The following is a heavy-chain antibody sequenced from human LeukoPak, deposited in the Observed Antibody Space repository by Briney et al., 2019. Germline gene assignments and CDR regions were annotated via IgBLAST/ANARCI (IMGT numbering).Heavy chain of an antibody. CDR1: GYTFTSYA. CDR2: ISAGNGNT. Sequence: ASVKVSCKASGYTFTSYAIRWVRQAPGQRLEWMGWISAGNGNTKYLQNFQGRVTFISNTSATTAFMELSSLRSEDAAVYYCARDSGSGSNDYWGQGTLVTVSS. CDR3: ARDSGSGSNDY. V-gene: IGHV1-3*01. J-gene: IGHJ4*02. D-gene: IGHD1-26*01.